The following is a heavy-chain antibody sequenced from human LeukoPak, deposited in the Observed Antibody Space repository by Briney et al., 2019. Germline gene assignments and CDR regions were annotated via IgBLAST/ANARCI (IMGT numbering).Heavy chain of an antibody. V-gene: IGHV3-23*01. CDR3: AKDHVLLWFGELLPQAHDY. CDR2: ISGSGGST. Sequence: PGGSLRLSCAASGFTFSSYAMSWVRQAPGKGLEWGSAISGSGGSTYYADSVKGRFTISRDNSKNTLYLQMNSLRAEDTAVYYCAKDHVLLWFGELLPQAHDYWGQGTLVTVSS. CDR1: GFTFSSYA. D-gene: IGHD3-10*01. J-gene: IGHJ4*02.